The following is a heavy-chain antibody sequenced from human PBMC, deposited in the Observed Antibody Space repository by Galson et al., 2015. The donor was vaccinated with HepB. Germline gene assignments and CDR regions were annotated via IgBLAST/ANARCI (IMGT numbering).Heavy chain of an antibody. V-gene: IGHV3-7*03. Sequence: SLRLSCAASGFTFSSYWMSWVRQAPGKGLEWVANIKQDGSEKYYVDSVKGRFTISRDNAKNSLYLQMNSLRAEDTALYYCARDPGWQKPWFDYWGQGTLVTVSS. J-gene: IGHJ4*02. CDR1: GFTFSSYW. CDR2: IKQDGSEK. CDR3: ARDPGWQKPWFDY.